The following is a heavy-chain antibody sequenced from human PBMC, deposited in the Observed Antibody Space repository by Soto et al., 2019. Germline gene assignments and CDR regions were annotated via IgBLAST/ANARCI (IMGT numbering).Heavy chain of an antibody. J-gene: IGHJ6*02. CDR1: GVPFSEYA. CDR2: ISRSGGRT. D-gene: IGHD3-3*01. CDR3: AKDSSYDFWSGEYHAYDHAVDV. V-gene: IGHV3-23*01. Sequence: PGGSLRLSCEVSGVPFSEYAMTWIRQAPGKGLEWVSGISRSGGRTFFADSVKGRFTISRDNSKNTVFLQMSSLRLDDTAVYFCAKDSSYDFWSGEYHAYDHAVDVWGQGTMVTVSS.